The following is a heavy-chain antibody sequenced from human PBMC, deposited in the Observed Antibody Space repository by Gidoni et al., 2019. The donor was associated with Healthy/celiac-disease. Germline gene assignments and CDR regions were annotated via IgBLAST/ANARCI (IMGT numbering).Heavy chain of an antibody. Sequence: GALSGYYWSWIRQPPGKGLEWSGEIHHSGSTNYTPSLKSRDSISVDTSQNQFSLTLSSLTAADTAVYYCASSPAGNYDFWSGNPFDYWGQGTLVTVSS. CDR3: ASSPAGNYDFWSGNPFDY. CDR1: GALSGYY. D-gene: IGHD3-3*01. CDR2: IHHSGST. J-gene: IGHJ4*02. V-gene: IGHV4-34*01.